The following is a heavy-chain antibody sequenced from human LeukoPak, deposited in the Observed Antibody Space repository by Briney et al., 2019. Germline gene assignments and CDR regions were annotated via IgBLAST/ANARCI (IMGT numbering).Heavy chain of an antibody. J-gene: IGHJ5*02. D-gene: IGHD3-10*01. Sequence: SQTLSLTCTVSGGSISSGSYYWSWIRQPAGKGLEWIGRIYTSGSTNYNPSLKSRVTISVDTSKNQFSLKLSSVTSADTAVYYCARGFRDENWFDPWGQGTLVTVSS. V-gene: IGHV4-61*02. CDR3: ARGFRDENWFDP. CDR2: IYTSGST. CDR1: GGSISSGSYY.